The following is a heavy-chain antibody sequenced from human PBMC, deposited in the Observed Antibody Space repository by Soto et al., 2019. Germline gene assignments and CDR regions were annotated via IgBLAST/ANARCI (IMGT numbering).Heavy chain of an antibody. J-gene: IGHJ3*02. CDR1: GFTFSSYA. CDR3: VKDVRTLPPDAFDI. Sequence: PGGSLRLSCSASGFTFSSYAMHWVRQAPGKGLEYVSAISSNGGSTYYADSVKGRFTISRDNSKNTLYLQMNSLRAEDTAVYYCVKDVRTLPPDAFDIWGQGTMVTVSS. CDR2: ISSNGGST. V-gene: IGHV3-64*04.